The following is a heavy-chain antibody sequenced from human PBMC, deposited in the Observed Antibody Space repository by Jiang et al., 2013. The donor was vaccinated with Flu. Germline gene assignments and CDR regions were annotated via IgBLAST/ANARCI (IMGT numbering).Heavy chain of an antibody. J-gene: IGHJ4*02. CDR3: ARGSSRGSYYVRY. CDR2: IYTSGST. V-gene: IGHV4-61*02. CDR1: GGSISSGSYY. Sequence: KPSQTLSLTCTVSGGSISSGSYYWSWIRQPAGKGLEWIGRIYTSGSTNYNPSLKSRVTISVDTSKNQFSLKLSSVTAADTAVYYCARGSSRGSYYVRYWGQGTLVTVSS. D-gene: IGHD1-26*01.